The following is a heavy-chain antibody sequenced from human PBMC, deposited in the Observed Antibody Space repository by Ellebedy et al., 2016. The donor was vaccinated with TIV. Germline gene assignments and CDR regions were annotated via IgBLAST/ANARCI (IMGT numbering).Heavy chain of an antibody. Sequence: GESLKISCAASGFTFSNYWISWVRQAPGKGLEWVANIKEDGSKKGYVDSVKGRFTISRDNAKNSLYLQMNSLRAEETAVYYCARDGRGGYLDYWGQGTLVTVSS. J-gene: IGHJ4*02. CDR3: ARDGRGGYLDY. V-gene: IGHV3-7*01. CDR2: IKEDGSKK. D-gene: IGHD3-10*01. CDR1: GFTFSNYW.